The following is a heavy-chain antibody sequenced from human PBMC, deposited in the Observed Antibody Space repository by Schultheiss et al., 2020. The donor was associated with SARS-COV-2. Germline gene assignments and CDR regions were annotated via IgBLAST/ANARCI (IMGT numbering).Heavy chain of an antibody. J-gene: IGHJ6*02. CDR3: ARDDLIVVVPAAILGGYYGMDV. D-gene: IGHD2-2*02. V-gene: IGHV1-2*02. CDR1: GYTFTSYG. Sequence: ASVKVSCKASGYTFTSYGISWVRQAPGQGLEWMGWMNPNSGGTNYAQKFQGRVTMTRDTSISTAYMELSRLRSDDTAVYYCARDDLIVVVPAAILGGYYGMDVWGQGTTVTVSS. CDR2: MNPNSGGT.